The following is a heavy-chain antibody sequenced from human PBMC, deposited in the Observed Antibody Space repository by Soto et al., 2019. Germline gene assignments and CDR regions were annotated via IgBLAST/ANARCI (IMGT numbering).Heavy chain of an antibody. J-gene: IGHJ4*02. D-gene: IGHD6-13*01. CDR3: ARGGASSSYYWIY. CDR1: GLTLSNYW. CDR2: IKQDGSEK. V-gene: IGHV3-7*05. Sequence: PGGSLRLSCAASGLTLSNYWMTWVRQAPGKGLEWVANIKQDGSEKYYVDSVKGRFTISRDNAKNLLFLQMNNLSAEDTAVYYCARGGASSSYYWIYWGRGALVTVSS.